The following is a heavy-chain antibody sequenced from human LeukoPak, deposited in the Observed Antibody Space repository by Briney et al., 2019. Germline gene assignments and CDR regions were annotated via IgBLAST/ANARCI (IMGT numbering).Heavy chain of an antibody. Sequence: SETLSLTCGVSGGSISGTNWWSWVRQPPGQGLEWIGEISLAGPTNYNPSLNGRVTMSLDKSSNQLSLHLTSVTAADTATYFCSRESGPFCPFGYWGQGTLVILSS. CDR1: GGSISGTNW. D-gene: IGHD1-26*01. CDR3: SRESGPFCPFGY. CDR2: ISLAGPT. J-gene: IGHJ4*02. V-gene: IGHV4-4*02.